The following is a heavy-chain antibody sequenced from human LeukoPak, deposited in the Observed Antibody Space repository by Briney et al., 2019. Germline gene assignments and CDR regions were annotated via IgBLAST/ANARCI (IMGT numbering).Heavy chain of an antibody. V-gene: IGHV1-69*05. D-gene: IGHD5-12*01. CDR1: GGTFSSYA. J-gene: IGHJ4*02. CDR2: IIPIFGTA. Sequence: SVKVSCKASGGTFSSYAISWVRQARGQGLEWMGGIIPIFGTANYAQKFQGRVTITTDESTSTAYMELSSLRSEDTAVYYCEGGNSGYDGTNQIVYWGQGTLVTVSS. CDR3: EGGNSGYDGTNQIVY.